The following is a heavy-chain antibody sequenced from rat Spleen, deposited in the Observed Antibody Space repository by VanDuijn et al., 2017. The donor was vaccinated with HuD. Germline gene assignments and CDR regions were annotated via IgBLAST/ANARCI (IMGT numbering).Heavy chain of an antibody. Sequence: EVELVESGGGLVQPGRSMKLSCAASGFTFSNYGMAWVRQAPTKGLEWVASISTSGGSTYYRDSVKGRFTISRDNAKSTLYLQMDSLRSEDTATYYCTTLDYWGQGVMVTVSS. V-gene: IGHV5-25*01. CDR3: TTLDY. CDR2: ISTSGGST. CDR1: GFTFSNYG. J-gene: IGHJ2*01.